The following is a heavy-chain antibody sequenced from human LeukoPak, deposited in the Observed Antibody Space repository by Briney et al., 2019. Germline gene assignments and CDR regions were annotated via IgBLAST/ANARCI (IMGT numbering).Heavy chain of an antibody. CDR2: ISAYNGNT. CDR1: GYTFTSYG. J-gene: IGHJ6*03. Sequence: VASVKVSCKASGYTFTSYGISWVRQAPGQGLEWMGWISAYNGNTNYAQKLQGRVTMTTDTSTSTAYMELRSLRSDDTAVYYCARFVIFGVVDYYYMDVWGKGTTVTVSS. CDR3: ARFVIFGVVDYYYMDV. V-gene: IGHV1-18*01. D-gene: IGHD3-3*01.